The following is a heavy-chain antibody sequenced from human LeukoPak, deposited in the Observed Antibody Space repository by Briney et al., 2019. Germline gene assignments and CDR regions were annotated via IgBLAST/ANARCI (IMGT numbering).Heavy chain of an antibody. V-gene: IGHV4-4*02. Sequence: SGTLSLTCAVSGVSITSTNWWTWVRQPPGKGLEWIGEIYHSGSTNYNPSLKSRVTISLDRSRNQFSLSLKSVTAADTAVYYCARGGNSAWYFDYCGQGTLVTVSS. CDR1: GVSITSTNW. J-gene: IGHJ4*02. CDR3: ARGGNSAWYFDY. CDR2: IYHSGST. D-gene: IGHD6-19*01.